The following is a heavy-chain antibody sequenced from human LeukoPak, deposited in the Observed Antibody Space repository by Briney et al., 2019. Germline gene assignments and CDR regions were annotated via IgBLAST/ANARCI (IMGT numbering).Heavy chain of an antibody. J-gene: IGHJ4*02. D-gene: IGHD3-10*01. CDR1: GFTVSSNY. Sequence: GGSLRLSCAASGFTVSSNYMSWVRQAPGKGLEWVALIHSGGSTYYADSVKGRFTISGDNSKNTMYLQMNSLRAEDTAVYYCARDYGSGSYYTDYWGQGTLVTVSS. CDR2: IHSGGST. V-gene: IGHV3-53*01. CDR3: ARDYGSGSYYTDY.